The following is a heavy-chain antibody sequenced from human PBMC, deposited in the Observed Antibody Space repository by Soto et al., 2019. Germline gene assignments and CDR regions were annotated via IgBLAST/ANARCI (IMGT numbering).Heavy chain of an antibody. CDR3: ARGNDYGDYYFDY. J-gene: IGHJ4*02. Sequence: SETLSLTCAVSGGSISSGGYSWSWIRQPPGKGLEWIGYIYHSGSTNYNPSLKSRVTISVDRSKNQFSLKLSSVTAADTAVYYCARGNDYGDYYFDYWGQGTLVTVSS. CDR1: GGSISSGGYS. CDR2: IYHSGST. V-gene: IGHV4-61*08. D-gene: IGHD4-17*01.